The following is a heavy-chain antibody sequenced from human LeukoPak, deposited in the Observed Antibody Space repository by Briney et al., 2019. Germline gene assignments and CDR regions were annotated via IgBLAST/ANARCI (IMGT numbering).Heavy chain of an antibody. CDR3: ARHLNNGFDI. D-gene: IGHD2/OR15-2a*01. Sequence: MASETLSLTCTVSGGSIRSSYYYWGWIRQPPGKGLEWIGSIYDSGSSYYNPSLKSRVTISVDTSKNQFSLKLSSVPAADTAIYYCARHLNNGFDIWGRGTMVTVSS. CDR2: IYDSGSS. V-gene: IGHV4-39*01. J-gene: IGHJ3*02. CDR1: GGSIRSSYYY.